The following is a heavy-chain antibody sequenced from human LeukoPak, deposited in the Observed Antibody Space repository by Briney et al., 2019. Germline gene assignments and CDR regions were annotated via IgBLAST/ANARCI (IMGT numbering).Heavy chain of an antibody. V-gene: IGHV3-23*01. J-gene: IGHJ4*02. Sequence: PGGSLRLSCAASGFTFSIYGMSWVRQAPGKGLEWVSAISGNGDYTYYADSVKGRFTISRDNSKNTLHLQMNSLRVEDSAVYYCAKDRAWGFDYWGQGTLVTVSS. CDR3: AKDRAWGFDY. CDR1: GFTFSIYG. CDR2: ISGNGDYT. D-gene: IGHD7-27*01.